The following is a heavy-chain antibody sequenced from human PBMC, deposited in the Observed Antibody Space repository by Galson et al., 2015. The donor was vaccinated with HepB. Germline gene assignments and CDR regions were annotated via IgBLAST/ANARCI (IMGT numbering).Heavy chain of an antibody. J-gene: IGHJ4*02. CDR1: GYTFTSYY. CDR2: INPSGGST. D-gene: IGHD6-19*01. Sequence: SVKVSCKASGYTFTSYYMHWVRQAPGQGLEWMGIINPSGGSTTYAQKFQGRVTMTRDTSTSTVYMELNSLRSEDTAVYYCARVLTGYSSGWLADGFDYWGQGTLVTVSS. V-gene: IGHV1-46*03. CDR3: ARVLTGYSSGWLADGFDY.